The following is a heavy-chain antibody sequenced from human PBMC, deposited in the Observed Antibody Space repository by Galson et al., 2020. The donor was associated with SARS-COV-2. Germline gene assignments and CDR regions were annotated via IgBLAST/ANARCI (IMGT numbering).Heavy chain of an antibody. D-gene: IGHD6-19*01. V-gene: IGHV4-59*12. CDR2: IYYSGST. Sequence: ETSETLSLTCTVSGGSISSYYWSWIRQPPGKGLEWIGYIYYSGSTNYNPSLKSRVTMSVDTSKNQFSLKLSSVTAADTAVYYCARDVNRWYSSGWTTNWFDPWGQGTLVTVSS. CDR3: ARDVNRWYSSGWTTNWFDP. J-gene: IGHJ5*02. CDR1: GGSISSYY.